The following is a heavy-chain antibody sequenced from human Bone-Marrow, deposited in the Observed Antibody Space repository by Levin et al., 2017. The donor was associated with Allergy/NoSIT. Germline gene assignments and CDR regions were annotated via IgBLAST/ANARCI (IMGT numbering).Heavy chain of an antibody. CDR1: GDSVSSNSAA. CDR2: TYFRSKKWYN. Sequence: SQTLSLTCAISGDSVSSNSAAWNWIRQSPSRGLEWLGRTYFRSKKWYNDYAVSVKSRITINPDTSKNQFSLQLNSVTPDDTAIYYCTRGQSYGECVSTSCVDYWGQGALVTVSS. V-gene: IGHV6-1*01. D-gene: IGHD2-2*01. J-gene: IGHJ4*02. CDR3: TRGQSYGECVSTSCVDY.